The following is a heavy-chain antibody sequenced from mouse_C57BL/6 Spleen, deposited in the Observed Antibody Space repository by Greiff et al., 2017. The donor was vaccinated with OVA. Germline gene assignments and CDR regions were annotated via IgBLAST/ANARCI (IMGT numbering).Heavy chain of an antibody. CDR1: GFTFSDYG. J-gene: IGHJ1*03. D-gene: IGHD1-1*01. CDR3: ARDSHYYGSSYYWYFDV. Sequence: DVHLVESGGGLVKPGGSLKLSCAASGFTFSDYGMHWVRQAPEKGLEWVAYISSGSSTIYYADTVKGRFTISRDNAKNTLFLQMTSLRSEDTAMYYCARDSHYYGSSYYWYFDVWGTGTTVTVSS. V-gene: IGHV5-17*01. CDR2: ISSGSSTI.